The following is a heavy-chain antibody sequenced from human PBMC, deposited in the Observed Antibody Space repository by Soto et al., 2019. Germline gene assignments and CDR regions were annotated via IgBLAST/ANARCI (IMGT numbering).Heavy chain of an antibody. J-gene: IGHJ6*02. CDR3: ARGLRLYFSTPPRHPANVV. CDR2: IHYRGST. D-gene: IGHD3-9*01. V-gene: IGHV4-61*01. Sequence: SETLSLTCTVSGASVSSGTHFWSWIRQPPGKGLEWIGNIHYRGSTSYNPSLRGRVTISLDMSKNQFSLKVTSVTAADTAVYFCARGLRLYFSTPPRHPANVVWGQGTTVTVFS. CDR1: GASVSSGTHF.